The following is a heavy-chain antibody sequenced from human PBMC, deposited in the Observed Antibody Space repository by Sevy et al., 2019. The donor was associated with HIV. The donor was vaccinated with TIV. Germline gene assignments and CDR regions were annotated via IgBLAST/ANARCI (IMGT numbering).Heavy chain of an antibody. Sequence: GGSLRLSCVASGFTFSDYYMTWIRQAPGKGLEWLSYISGPTGITYYADAVKGRFTISRDYAKNSLYLQMNSLRADDTAKYFCARAAWLVVDGNGGHFDYWGQGALVTVSS. V-gene: IGHV3-11*01. CDR3: ARAAWLVVDGNGGHFDY. CDR1: GFTFSDYY. D-gene: IGHD3-22*01. CDR2: ISGPTGIT. J-gene: IGHJ4*02.